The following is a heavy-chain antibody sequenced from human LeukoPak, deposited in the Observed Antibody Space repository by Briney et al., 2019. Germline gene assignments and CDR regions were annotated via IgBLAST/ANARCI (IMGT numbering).Heavy chain of an antibody. CDR2: IYSGGST. Sequence: GGSLRLSCAASGFTVSGNHMRWVRQVPGKGLEGVSVIYSGGSTYYADSVEGRFTISRDNSKNTVYLQINSLRTEDTAIYYCARDRSLSGTRDAFDIWGQGTMVTVSS. CDR1: GFTVSGNH. V-gene: IGHV3-66*02. D-gene: IGHD3-22*01. J-gene: IGHJ3*02. CDR3: ARDRSLSGTRDAFDI.